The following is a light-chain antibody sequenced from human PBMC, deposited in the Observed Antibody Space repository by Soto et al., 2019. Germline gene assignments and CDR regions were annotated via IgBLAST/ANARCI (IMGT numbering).Light chain of an antibody. J-gene: IGLJ2*01. V-gene: IGLV1-44*01. Sequence: QAVVTQPPSASGTPGQRVTISCSGSSSNIASNTVNWYQLLPGTAPKLLMYNNNQRPSGVPERFSGSKSGTAASLAITGLQSEDEADYYCATWDDSLNGVVFGGGTKLTVL. CDR2: NNN. CDR1: SSNIASNT. CDR3: ATWDDSLNGVV.